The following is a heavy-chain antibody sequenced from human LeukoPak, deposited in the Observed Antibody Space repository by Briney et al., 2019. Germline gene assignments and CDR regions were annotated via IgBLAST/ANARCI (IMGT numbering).Heavy chain of an antibody. CDR2: ISAYNGNT. CDR3: AKADGYSGYGTYKY. Sequence: ASVKVSCKASGYTFTSYGISWVRQAPGQGLEWMGWISAYNGNTNYAQKLQGRVTMTTDTSTSTAYMELRSLRSDDTAVYYCAKADGYSGYGTYKYWGQGTLVTVSS. J-gene: IGHJ4*02. V-gene: IGHV1-18*01. D-gene: IGHD5-12*01. CDR1: GYTFTSYG.